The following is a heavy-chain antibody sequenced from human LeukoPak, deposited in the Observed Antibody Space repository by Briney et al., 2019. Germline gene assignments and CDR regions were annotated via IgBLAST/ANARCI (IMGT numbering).Heavy chain of an antibody. V-gene: IGHV3-53*01. CDR1: VXXNY. J-gene: IGHJ4*02. CDR2: IYSGGST. Sequence: VXXNYMSWVRQXXGXGLEWVSVIYSGGSTYYADSVKGRFTISRDNSKNTLYLQMNSLRAEDTAVYYCAREDGYSSGWYYFDYWGQGTLVTVSS. D-gene: IGHD6-19*01. CDR3: AREDGYSSGWYYFDY.